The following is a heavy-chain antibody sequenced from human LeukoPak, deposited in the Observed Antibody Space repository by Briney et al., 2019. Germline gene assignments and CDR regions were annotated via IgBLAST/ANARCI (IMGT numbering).Heavy chain of an antibody. CDR3: ARENTGSYREFDY. CDR1: GGSVSSYY. D-gene: IGHD1-26*01. CDR2: IYTGGST. V-gene: IGHV4-4*07. Sequence: PSETLSLTCTVSGGSVSSYYWSWIRQPAGKGLEWIGRIYTGGSTNYNPSLKSRVTMSVDSSNNQFSLKLSSVTAADTAVYYCARENTGSYREFDYWGQGTLVTVSS. J-gene: IGHJ4*02.